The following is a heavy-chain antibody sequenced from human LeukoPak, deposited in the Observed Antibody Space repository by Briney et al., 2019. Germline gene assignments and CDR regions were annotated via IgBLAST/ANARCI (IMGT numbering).Heavy chain of an antibody. J-gene: IGHJ4*02. Sequence: GGSLRLSCAASGFTFDDYAMHWVRQAPGKGLEWVSRINSDGSSTSYADSVKGRFTISRDNAKNTLYLQMNSLRAEDTAVYYCATTGYYYDSSGRPGWGQGTLVTVSS. CDR2: INSDGSST. CDR3: ATTGYYYDSSGRPG. D-gene: IGHD3-22*01. CDR1: GFTFDDYA. V-gene: IGHV3-74*01.